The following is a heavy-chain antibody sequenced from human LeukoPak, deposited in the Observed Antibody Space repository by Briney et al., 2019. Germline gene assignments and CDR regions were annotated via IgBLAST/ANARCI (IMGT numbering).Heavy chain of an antibody. CDR2: ISGSGGST. CDR3: AKAGIVAARLWGFDP. Sequence: GGSLRLSCAASGFTFSSYAMSWVRQAPGKGLEWVSAISGSGGSTYYADSVKGRFTISRDNSKNALYLQMNSLRAEDTAVYYCAKAGIVAARLWGFDPWGQGTLVTVSS. CDR1: GFTFSSYA. J-gene: IGHJ5*02. D-gene: IGHD2-15*01. V-gene: IGHV3-23*01.